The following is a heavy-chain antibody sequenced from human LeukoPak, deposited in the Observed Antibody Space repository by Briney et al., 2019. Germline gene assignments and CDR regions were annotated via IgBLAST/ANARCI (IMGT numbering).Heavy chain of an antibody. CDR3: ARGEDTAMVTGGYNWFDP. D-gene: IGHD5-18*01. V-gene: IGHV3-21*01. CDR2: ISSSSSYI. Sequence: GGSLRLSCAASGFTFSRYSMNWVRQTPAKGLEWVSSISSSSSYIYYTDSVKGRFTISRDNTQNSLYLQMDSLRVEDTAVYYCARGEDTAMVTGGYNWFDPWGQGTLVTVSS. J-gene: IGHJ5*02. CDR1: GFTFSRYS.